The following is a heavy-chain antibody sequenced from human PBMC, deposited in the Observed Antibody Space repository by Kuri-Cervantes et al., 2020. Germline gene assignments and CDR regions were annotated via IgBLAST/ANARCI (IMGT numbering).Heavy chain of an antibody. Sequence: ASVKVSCKASGYTFTTYGINWVRQAPGQGLEWMGWINPYNGNTKNAQILQGRVTMTTDPSTSSAYLELRSLRSDDTAVYYCARGLGGGGYYFDYWGQGTLVTVSS. CDR1: GYTFTTYG. V-gene: IGHV1-18*01. CDR3: ARGLGGGGYYFDY. CDR2: INPYNGNT. J-gene: IGHJ4*02. D-gene: IGHD3-16*01.